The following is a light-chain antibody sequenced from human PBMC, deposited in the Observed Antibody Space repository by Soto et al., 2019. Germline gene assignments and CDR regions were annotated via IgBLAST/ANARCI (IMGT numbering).Light chain of an antibody. Sequence: QLVLTQPPSASGTPGQRVTISCSGSSSNIGTKTVNWYQQLPGTAPKLLIYNNSQRPSGVPDRFSGSKSGTSASLAISGLQSEDEADYYCAAWDDSLDGSVVFGGGTKLTVL. CDR3: AAWDDSLDGSVV. J-gene: IGLJ2*01. V-gene: IGLV1-44*01. CDR2: NNS. CDR1: SSNIGTKT.